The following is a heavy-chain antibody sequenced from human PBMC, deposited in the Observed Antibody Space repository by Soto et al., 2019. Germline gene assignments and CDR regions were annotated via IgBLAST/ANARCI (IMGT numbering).Heavy chain of an antibody. Sequence: VASVKVSCKASGYTFTSYAMHWVRQAPGQRLEWVGWINPNSGGTNYAQKFQGRVTMTRDTSISTAYMELSRLRSDDTAVYYCARDFSIVVVPAAYNWFDPWGQGTLVTVSS. V-gene: IGHV1-2*02. J-gene: IGHJ5*02. CDR3: ARDFSIVVVPAAYNWFDP. CDR2: INPNSGGT. CDR1: GYTFTSYA. D-gene: IGHD2-2*01.